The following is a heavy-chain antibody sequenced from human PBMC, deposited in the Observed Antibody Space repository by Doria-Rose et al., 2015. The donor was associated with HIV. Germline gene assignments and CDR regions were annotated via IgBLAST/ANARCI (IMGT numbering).Heavy chain of an antibody. Sequence: QATLKESGPVLVKPTETLTLTCTVSGVSLSSPGMGVSWIRQPPGKALEWLANIFSDDERSYNTSLKSRLTIFRGTSKSQVVLTMADMDPVDTATYYCARIKSSRWYHKYYFDFWGQGTLVIVSA. CDR1: GVSLSSPGMG. CDR3: ARIKSSRWYHKYYFDF. CDR2: IFSDDER. V-gene: IGHV2-26*01. D-gene: IGHD6-13*01. J-gene: IGHJ4*02.